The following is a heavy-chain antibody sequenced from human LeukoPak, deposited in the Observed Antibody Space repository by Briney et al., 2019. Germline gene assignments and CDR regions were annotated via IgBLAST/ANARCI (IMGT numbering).Heavy chain of an antibody. CDR2: INTDGSNT. J-gene: IGHJ4*02. D-gene: IGHD1-7*01. V-gene: IGHV3-74*01. CDR1: GFTFSNYW. Sequence: GGSLRLSCAASGFTFSNYWMHWVRQAPGKGLVWVSRINTDGSNTNYADSVKGRFTISRDNAKNTLYLQMDSLRAGDTAVYYCARAELPYYFDYWGQGTLVTVSS. CDR3: ARAELPYYFDY.